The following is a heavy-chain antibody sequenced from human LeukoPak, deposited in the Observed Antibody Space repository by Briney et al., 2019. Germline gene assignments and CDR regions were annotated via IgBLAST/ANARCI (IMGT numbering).Heavy chain of an antibody. V-gene: IGHV4/OR15-8*02. D-gene: IGHD1-26*01. CDR2: ISLAGQT. CDR1: GGSISGTNW. J-gene: IGHJ4*02. CDR3: SRESGAFCPFGY. Sequence: SETLSLTCGVSGGSISGTNWWSWVRQPPGQGLEWIGEISLAGQTNYNPSLNGRVTMSLDKSSNQLSLNLTPVTAADTATYYCSRESGAFCPFGYWGQGTLVIVSS.